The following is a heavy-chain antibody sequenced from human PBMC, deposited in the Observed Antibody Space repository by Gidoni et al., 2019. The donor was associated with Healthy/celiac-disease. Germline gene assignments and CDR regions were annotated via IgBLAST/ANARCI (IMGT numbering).Heavy chain of an antibody. Sequence: EVQLVESGGGLVQPGGSLRLSCAASGFTFSSYWMSWVRQAPGKGLEWVANIKQDGSEKYYVDSVKGRFTISRDNAKNSLYLQMNSLRAEDTAVYYCARDQEITMAPKNVGFDPWGQGTLVTVSS. J-gene: IGHJ5*02. CDR3: ARDQEITMAPKNVGFDP. D-gene: IGHD3-10*01. CDR1: GFTFSSYW. V-gene: IGHV3-7*01. CDR2: IKQDGSEK.